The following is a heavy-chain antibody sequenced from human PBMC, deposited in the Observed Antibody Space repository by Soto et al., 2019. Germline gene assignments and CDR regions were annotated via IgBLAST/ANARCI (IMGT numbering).Heavy chain of an antibody. V-gene: IGHV1-69*01. CDR1: GGGNLRDYR. D-gene: IGHD5-12*01. J-gene: IGHJ4*02. CDR3: ARGGGGYNFGADY. CDR2: IIPKLGSA. Sequence: QVQLVQSGAEVKKPGSSVRVSCKASGGGNLRDYRTTWVRQAPGQGLEWMGGIIPKLGSANYAQNFQGRVTITADESTGTVYMEIRSLRSEDTAVYYCARGGGGYNFGADYWGQGTPVTVSS.